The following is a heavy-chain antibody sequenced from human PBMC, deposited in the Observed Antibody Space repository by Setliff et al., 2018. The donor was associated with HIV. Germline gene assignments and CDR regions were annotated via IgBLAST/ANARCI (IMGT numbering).Heavy chain of an antibody. CDR1: GGSISSSSYY. Sequence: SETLSLTCTVSGGSISSSSYYWGWIRQPPGKGLEWIGSIYYSGSTYYNPSLKSRVTISVDTSKNQFSLKLSSVTAADTAVYYRARGLSFYDPGGFDYWGQGTLVTVSS. CDR2: IYYSGST. CDR3: ARGLSFYDPGGFDY. V-gene: IGHV4-39*01. J-gene: IGHJ4*02. D-gene: IGHD3-22*01.